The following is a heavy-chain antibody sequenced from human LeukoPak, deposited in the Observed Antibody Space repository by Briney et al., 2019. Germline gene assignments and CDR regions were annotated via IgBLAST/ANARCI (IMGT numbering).Heavy chain of an antibody. CDR1: GFTFSSYA. J-gene: IGHJ4*02. CDR3: ARGGGSLDY. CDR2: ISSSSSYI. V-gene: IGHV3-21*01. Sequence: GGSLRLSCAASGFTFSSYAMSWVRQAPGKGLEWVSAISSSSSYIYYADSVKGRFTISRDNAKNSLYLQMNSLRAEDTAVYYCARGGGSLDYWGQGTLVTVSS. D-gene: IGHD2-15*01.